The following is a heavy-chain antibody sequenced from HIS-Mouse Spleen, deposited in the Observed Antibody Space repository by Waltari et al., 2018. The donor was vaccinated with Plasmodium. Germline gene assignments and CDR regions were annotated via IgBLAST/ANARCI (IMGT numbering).Heavy chain of an antibody. CDR3: AKDRRSSSWYVDY. D-gene: IGHD6-13*01. CDR1: GSTFRSYG. V-gene: IGHV3-30*18. J-gene: IGHJ4*02. CDR2: RSHDGSNK. Sequence: QVQLVESGGGVVQPGRSLRLSCAPSGSTFRSYGLHWVRQAPGKGLEWVAVRSHDGSNKYYADSVKGRFTISRDNSKNTLYLQMNSRRAEDTAVYYCAKDRRSSSWYVDYWGQGTLVTVSS.